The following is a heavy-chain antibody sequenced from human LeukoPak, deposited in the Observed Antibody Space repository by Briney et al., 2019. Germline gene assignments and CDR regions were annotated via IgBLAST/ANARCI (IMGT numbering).Heavy chain of an antibody. CDR2: ISSRSSYI. CDR1: GFTFSSYS. Sequence: GGSLRLSCAASGFTFSSYSMNWVRQAPGKGLEWVSSISSRSSYIYYADSVKGRFTISRDNAKNSLYLQMNSLRAEDTAVYYCARDSKGATRPFDYWGQGTLVTVSS. J-gene: IGHJ4*02. CDR3: ARDSKGATRPFDY. V-gene: IGHV3-21*01. D-gene: IGHD1-26*01.